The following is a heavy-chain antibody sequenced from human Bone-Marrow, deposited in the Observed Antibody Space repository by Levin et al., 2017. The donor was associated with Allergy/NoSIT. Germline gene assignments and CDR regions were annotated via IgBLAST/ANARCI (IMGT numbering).Heavy chain of an antibody. CDR3: ARDMNGYYYYMDV. CDR1: GGTFSSYA. D-gene: IGHD1-1*01. V-gene: IGHV1-69*06. J-gene: IGHJ6*03. CDR2: IIPIFGTA. Sequence: ASVKVSCKASGGTFSSYAISWVRQAPGQGLEWMGGIIPIFGTANYAQKFQGRVTITADKSTSTAYMELSSLRSEDTAVYYCARDMNGYYYYMDVWGKGTTVTVSS.